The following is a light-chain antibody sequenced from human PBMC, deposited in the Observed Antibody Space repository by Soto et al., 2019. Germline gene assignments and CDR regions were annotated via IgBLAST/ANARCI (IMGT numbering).Light chain of an antibody. CDR1: QSISSW. V-gene: IGKV1-5*03. Sequence: DIPMTQSPSTLSASVGDRVTITCRASQSISSWLAWYQQKPGKAPKLLIYKASSLESGVPSRFSGSGSGTEFTLTISSLQPYDFATYYCQQPWTFGQGTKVEIK. CDR3: QQPWT. J-gene: IGKJ1*01. CDR2: KAS.